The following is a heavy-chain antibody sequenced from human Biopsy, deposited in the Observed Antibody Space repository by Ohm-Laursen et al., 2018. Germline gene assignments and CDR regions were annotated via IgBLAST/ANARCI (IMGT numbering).Heavy chain of an antibody. CDR1: GDSISIYY. D-gene: IGHD3-3*01. CDR3: ARARIKTSGVLIPETYYFDS. V-gene: IGHV4-59*01. CDR2: FYYSGST. J-gene: IGHJ4*02. Sequence: PGTLSLTWNVSGDSISIYYWSWIRQPPGKGLEWIGNFYYSGSTNYNPSLKSRITMSLDRSKSQVSLRMNSVTAADTAVYYCARARIKTSGVLIPETYYFDSWGQGTLVTVSS.